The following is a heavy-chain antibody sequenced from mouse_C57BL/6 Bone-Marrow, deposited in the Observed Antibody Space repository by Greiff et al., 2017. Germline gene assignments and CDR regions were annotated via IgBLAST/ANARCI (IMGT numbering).Heavy chain of an antibody. CDR1: GYTFTSYW. CDR3: ARLTTVVATPYYAMDY. V-gene: IGHV1-55*01. Sequence: QVQLQQPGAELVKPGASVKMSCKASGYTFTSYWITWVKQRPGQGLEWIGDIYPGSGSTNYNEKFKSKATLTVDTSSSTAYMQLSSLTSEDSAVYYCARLTTVVATPYYAMDYWGQGTSVTDSS. D-gene: IGHD1-1*01. CDR2: IYPGSGST. J-gene: IGHJ4*01.